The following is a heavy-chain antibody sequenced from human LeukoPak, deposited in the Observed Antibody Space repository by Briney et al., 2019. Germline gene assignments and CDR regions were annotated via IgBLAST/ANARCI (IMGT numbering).Heavy chain of an antibody. CDR3: ARDIAAAGPSINWFDP. Sequence: GSSVKVSCKASGGTFSSYAISWVRQAPGQGLEWMGRIIPILGIANYAQKFQGRVTITADKSTSTAYMELSSLRSEDTAVYYCARDIAAAGPSINWFDPWGQGTLVTVSS. J-gene: IGHJ5*02. CDR2: IIPILGIA. D-gene: IGHD6-13*01. V-gene: IGHV1-69*04. CDR1: GGTFSSYA.